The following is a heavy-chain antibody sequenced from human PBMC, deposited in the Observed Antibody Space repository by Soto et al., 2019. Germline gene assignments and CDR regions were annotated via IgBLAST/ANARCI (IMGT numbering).Heavy chain of an antibody. J-gene: IGHJ4*02. V-gene: IGHV5-51*01. CDR2: IYPGDSDT. Sequence: PGESLKISCKGSGYSFTSYWIGWVRQMPGKGLEWMGIIYPGDSDTRYSPSFQGQVTISADKSISTAYLQWSSLKASDTAMYYCARQKPEDFWSGYSFDYWGQGTLVTVSS. CDR1: GYSFTSYW. CDR3: ARQKPEDFWSGYSFDY. D-gene: IGHD3-3*01.